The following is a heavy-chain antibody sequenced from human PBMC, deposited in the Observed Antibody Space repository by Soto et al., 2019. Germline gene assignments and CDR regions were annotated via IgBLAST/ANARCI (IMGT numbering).Heavy chain of an antibody. Sequence: GASVKVSCKASGYTFTSYGISWVRQAPGQGLEWMGWISAYNGNTNYAQKLQGRVTMTTDTSTSTAYMELRSLRSDDTAVYYCARGGSDFWSGSDWLDPWGQGTLVTVSS. CDR2: ISAYNGNT. D-gene: IGHD3-3*01. J-gene: IGHJ5*02. V-gene: IGHV1-18*01. CDR3: ARGGSDFWSGSDWLDP. CDR1: GYTFTSYG.